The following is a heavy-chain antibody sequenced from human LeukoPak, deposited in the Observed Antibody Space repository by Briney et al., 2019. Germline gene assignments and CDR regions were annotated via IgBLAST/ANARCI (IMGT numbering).Heavy chain of an antibody. Sequence: SVKVSCKASGGTFSSYAISWVRQAPGQGLEWMGGIIPIFGTANYAQKFQGRVTITTDESTSTAYMEPSSLRSEDTAVYYCARDTYGGKVRSGFDYWGQGTLVTVSS. CDR1: GGTFSSYA. CDR3: ARDTYGGKVRSGFDY. D-gene: IGHD4-23*01. J-gene: IGHJ4*02. V-gene: IGHV1-69*05. CDR2: IIPIFGTA.